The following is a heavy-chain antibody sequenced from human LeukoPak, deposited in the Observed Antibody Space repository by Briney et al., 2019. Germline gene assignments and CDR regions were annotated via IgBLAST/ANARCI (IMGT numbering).Heavy chain of an antibody. CDR3: ARERTLTSCYDY. Sequence: ASVKVSCKASGYTFTGYYMHWVQQAPGPGLEWMGWINPNSGGTNYAQKFQGRVTMTRDTSISTAYMELSRLRSDDTAVYYCARERTLTSCYDYWGQGTLVTVSS. J-gene: IGHJ4*02. D-gene: IGHD2-15*01. CDR2: INPNSGGT. CDR1: GYTFTGYY. V-gene: IGHV1-2*02.